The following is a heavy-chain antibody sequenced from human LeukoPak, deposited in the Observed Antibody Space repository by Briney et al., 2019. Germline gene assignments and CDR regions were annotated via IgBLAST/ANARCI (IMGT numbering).Heavy chain of an antibody. D-gene: IGHD2-2*01. Sequence: SCKASGYTFTGYYMHWVRQAPGKGLEWVAVISYDGSNKYYADSVKGRFTISRDNSKNTLYLQMNSLRAEDTAVYYCAREQLLLGYFDYWGQGTLVTVSS. J-gene: IGHJ4*02. CDR2: ISYDGSNK. V-gene: IGHV3-30*04. CDR3: AREQLLLGYFDY. CDR1: GYTFTGYY.